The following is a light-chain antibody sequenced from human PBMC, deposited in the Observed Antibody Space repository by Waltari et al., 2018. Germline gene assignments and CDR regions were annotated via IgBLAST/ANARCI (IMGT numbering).Light chain of an antibody. CDR1: SSDVGAYNF. CDR3: CSSAGNPYV. CDR2: DVN. V-gene: IGLV2-11*01. Sequence: SALTQPRSVSGSPGQSVTISCTGTSSDVGAYNFVSWYQQRPGQAPKLIIYDVNKRPSGVPDRFSASKSGNPASLTISGLQPEDEADYHCCSSAGNPYVFGTGTEVTVL. J-gene: IGLJ1*01.